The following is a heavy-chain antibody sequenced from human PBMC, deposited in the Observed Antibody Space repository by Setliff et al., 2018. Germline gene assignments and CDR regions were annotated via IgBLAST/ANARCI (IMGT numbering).Heavy chain of an antibody. D-gene: IGHD6-19*01. CDR2: IYIGGSA. CDR1: GGSISSYY. V-gene: IGHV4-4*07. Sequence: PSETLSLTCTVSGGSISSYYWSWIRQPAGKGLEWIGHIYIGGSANYNPSLKSRVTLSIDTSKNQFSLKLNSVTAADMAVYYCAREQWLDPPGYYYMDVWAKGTTVTVSS. CDR3: AREQWLDPPGYYYMDV. J-gene: IGHJ6*03.